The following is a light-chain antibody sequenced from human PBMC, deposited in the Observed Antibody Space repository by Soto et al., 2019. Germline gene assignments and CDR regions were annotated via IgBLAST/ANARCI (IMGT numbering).Light chain of an antibody. J-gene: IGLJ1*01. CDR1: SSDVGGYNS. CDR3: SSYSTGGSYV. Sequence: QSVLTQPASVSGSPGKSIAISCTGTSSDVGGYNSASWYQQHPGKATKLLIYDVSNRLSGVSNRFPGSKSGNTASLTISGLQAEDEADYYRSSYSTGGSYVFGAGTKMTVL. CDR2: DVS. V-gene: IGLV2-14*03.